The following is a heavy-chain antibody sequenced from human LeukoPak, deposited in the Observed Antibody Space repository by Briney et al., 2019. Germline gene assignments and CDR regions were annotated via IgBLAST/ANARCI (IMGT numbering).Heavy chain of an antibody. V-gene: IGHV4-39*01. Sequence: SETLFLTCTVSGGSISSSSYYWGWVRQPPGKGLEWIGSIYYSGSTYYNPSLKSRVTISVDTSKNQFSLKLSSVTVADTAVYYCAPSSPGFDYWGQGTLVTVSS. CDR2: IYYSGST. CDR3: APSSPGFDY. J-gene: IGHJ4*02. CDR1: GGSISSSSYY. D-gene: IGHD2-15*01.